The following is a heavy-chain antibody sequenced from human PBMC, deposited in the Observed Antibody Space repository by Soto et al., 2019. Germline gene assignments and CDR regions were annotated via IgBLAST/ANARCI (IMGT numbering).Heavy chain of an antibody. CDR3: ASGHSSSSIRFDP. Sequence: GGSLRLSCAASGFTFSSYSMNWVRQAPGKGLEWVSYISSSSSTIYYADSVRGRFTISRDDAKNSLYLQMNSLRAEDTAVYYCASGHSSSSIRFDPWGQGPLVTV. V-gene: IGHV3-48*01. D-gene: IGHD6-6*01. CDR1: GFTFSSYS. J-gene: IGHJ5*02. CDR2: ISSSSSTI.